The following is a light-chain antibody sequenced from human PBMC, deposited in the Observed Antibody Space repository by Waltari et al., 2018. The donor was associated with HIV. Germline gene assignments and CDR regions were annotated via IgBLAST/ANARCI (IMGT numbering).Light chain of an antibody. V-gene: IGLV2-14*03. Sequence: QSALTQPASVSGSPGQSITISCTGTSSDIDGYNYVSWYQQHPGKAPQLMIYDVSNRPSGLSNRFSGSKSGNTASLTISGLQAEDEADYYCSSYTSSSTKVFGGGTKLTVL. CDR3: SSYTSSSTKV. CDR2: DVS. CDR1: SSDIDGYNY. J-gene: IGLJ2*01.